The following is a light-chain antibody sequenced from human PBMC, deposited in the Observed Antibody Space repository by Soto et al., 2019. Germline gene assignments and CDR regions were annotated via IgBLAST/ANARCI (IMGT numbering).Light chain of an antibody. CDR3: QQRSDWPPIT. CDR1: QSINNY. Sequence: ILLTPFSDTLAFPLRHRAPVSYKASQSINNYLAWYQQKPGQAPRLLIYDGSNRATGIPARFSGSGSGTDFTLTISSLEPEDFAVYYCQQRSDWPPITFGQGTRLEIK. V-gene: IGKV3-11*01. J-gene: IGKJ5*01. CDR2: DGS.